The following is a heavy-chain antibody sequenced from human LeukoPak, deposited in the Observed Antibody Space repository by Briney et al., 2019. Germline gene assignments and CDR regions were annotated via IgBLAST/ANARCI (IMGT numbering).Heavy chain of an antibody. CDR2: IYYSGST. CDR3: ARDRSTVTTKWFDP. Sequence: SQTLSLTCTVSGGSISSGGYYWSWIRQHPGKGLEWIGYIYYSGSTYYNPSLKSRVTISVDASKNQFSLKLSSVTAVDTAVYYCARDRSTVTTKWFDPWGQGTLVTVSS. V-gene: IGHV4-31*03. CDR1: GGSISSGGYY. D-gene: IGHD4-17*01. J-gene: IGHJ5*02.